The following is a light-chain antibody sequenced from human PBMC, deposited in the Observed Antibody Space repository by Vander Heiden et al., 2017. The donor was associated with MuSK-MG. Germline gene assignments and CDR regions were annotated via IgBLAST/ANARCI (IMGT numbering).Light chain of an antibody. CDR1: SSNVGGYNY. V-gene: IGLV2-14*01. CDR3: SSHTSSSTWV. Sequence: QSPLPQPASVSGSPGLSILISCPGTSSNVGGYNYVSRYQQHPGKAPKLMIYEVSHRPSGVSNRLSGSKSGNTASLRISGLQAEDEAAYYCSSHTSSSTWVFGGGTKLTVL. J-gene: IGLJ3*02. CDR2: EVS.